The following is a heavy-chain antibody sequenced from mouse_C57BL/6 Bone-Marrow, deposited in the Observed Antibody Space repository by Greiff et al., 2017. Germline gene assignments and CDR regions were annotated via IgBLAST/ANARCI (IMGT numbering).Heavy chain of an antibody. CDR1: GYTFTDYE. CDR2: IDPETGGT. D-gene: IGHD2-4*01. V-gene: IGHV1-15*01. J-gene: IGHJ2*01. Sequence: VQLQQSGAELVSPGASVTLSCKASGYTFTDYEMHWVKQTPVHGLEWIGAIDPETGGTAYNQKFKGKAILTADKSSSTAYMELRSLTSEDSAVYYCTRSTMITTRVYYFDYWGQGTTLTVSS. CDR3: TRSTMITTRVYYFDY.